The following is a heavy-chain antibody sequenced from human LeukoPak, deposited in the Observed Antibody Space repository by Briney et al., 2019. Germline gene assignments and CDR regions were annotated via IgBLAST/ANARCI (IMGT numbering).Heavy chain of an antibody. CDR1: GFTFSSYW. CDR2: IKQDGSEK. V-gene: IGHV3-7*01. Sequence: GGSLRLSCAASGFTFSSYWMSWVRQAPGKGLEWVANIKQDGSEKFYVDSVKGRFTLSRDNAKKSLYLRMNSLRVEDTAVYYCARDADLGTTITGGLDIWGQGTMVTVSS. D-gene: IGHD5-24*01. J-gene: IGHJ3*02. CDR3: ARDADLGTTITGGLDI.